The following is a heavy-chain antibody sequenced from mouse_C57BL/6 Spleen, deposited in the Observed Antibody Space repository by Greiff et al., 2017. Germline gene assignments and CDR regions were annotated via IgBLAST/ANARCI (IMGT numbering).Heavy chain of an antibody. CDR1: GYTFTDYY. CDR2: IYPGSGNT. V-gene: IGHV1-76*01. D-gene: IGHD3-2*02. J-gene: IGHJ3*01. Sequence: QVHVKQSGAELVRPGASVKLSCKASGYTFTDYYINWVKQRPGQGLEWIARIYPGSGNTYYNEKFKGKATLTAEKSSSTAYMQLSSLTSEDSAVYFCAREGSSGYVGFAYWGQGPLVTVSA. CDR3: AREGSSGYVGFAY.